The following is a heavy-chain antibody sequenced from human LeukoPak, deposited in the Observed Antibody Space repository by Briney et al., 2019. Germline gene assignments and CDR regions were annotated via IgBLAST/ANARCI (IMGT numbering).Heavy chain of an antibody. Sequence: ASVKVSCKASGYTLTGHYIHWVRQAPGQGLEWMGWINPNSGATNYVQKFQGRVTMTRDPSISTAYMELSRLRSDDTAVYFCARGDGERDWFDPWGQGTLVIVSS. CDR3: ARGDGERDWFDP. D-gene: IGHD3-10*01. V-gene: IGHV1-2*02. CDR1: GYTLTGHY. CDR2: INPNSGAT. J-gene: IGHJ5*02.